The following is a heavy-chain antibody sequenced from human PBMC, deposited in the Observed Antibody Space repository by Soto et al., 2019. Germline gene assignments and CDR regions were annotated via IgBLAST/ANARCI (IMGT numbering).Heavy chain of an antibody. CDR2: INSDGSST. D-gene: IGHD2-21*02. Sequence: VGSLRLSCAASGFTLRSYWMHWVRQAPGKGLVWVSRINSDGSSTSYADSVKGRFTISRDNAKNTLYLQMNSLRAEDTAVYYCVRRVTDYGMDVWGQGTTVTVSS. V-gene: IGHV3-74*01. CDR3: VRRVTDYGMDV. J-gene: IGHJ6*02. CDR1: GFTLRSYW.